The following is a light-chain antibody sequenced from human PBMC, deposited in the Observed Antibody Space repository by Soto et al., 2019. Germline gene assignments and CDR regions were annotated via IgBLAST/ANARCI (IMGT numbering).Light chain of an antibody. Sequence: EIVLTQSPATLSLSPGERATLSCRASQSVSSYLAWYQQKPGQAPRLLIYDASNMATGIPARFSGSGSATDFTLTISSLEPEDFAVYYCQQRSNWPPWTFGQGTKVEIK. CDR2: DAS. V-gene: IGKV3-11*01. CDR1: QSVSSY. CDR3: QQRSNWPPWT. J-gene: IGKJ1*01.